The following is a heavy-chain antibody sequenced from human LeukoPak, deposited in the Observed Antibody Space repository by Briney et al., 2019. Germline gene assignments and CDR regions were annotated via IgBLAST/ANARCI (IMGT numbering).Heavy chain of an antibody. D-gene: IGHD6-19*01. CDR3: ARRSSGWGCDY. J-gene: IGHJ4*02. CDR1: GYTFTSYY. CDR2: INPSGGST. Sequence: ASVKVSCKASGYTFTSYYMHWVRQAPGQGLEWMGIINPSGGSTSYAQKFQGRVTMTRDMSTSTVYMELSSLRSEDTAVYYCARRSSGWGCDYWGQGTLVTVSS. V-gene: IGHV1-46*01.